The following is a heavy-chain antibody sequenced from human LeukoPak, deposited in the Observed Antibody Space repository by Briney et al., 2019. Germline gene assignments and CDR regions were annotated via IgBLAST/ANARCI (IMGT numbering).Heavy chain of an antibody. CDR1: GFTFDDYA. D-gene: IGHD3-22*01. CDR3: AKDRYYYDSSGYYYFDY. V-gene: IGHV3-9*01. Sequence: GGSLGLSCAASGFTFDDYAMHWVRQAPGKGLEWVSGISWNSGSIGYADSVKGRFTISRDNAKNSLYLQMNSLRAEDTAVYYCAKDRYYYDSSGYYYFDYWGQGTLVTVSS. J-gene: IGHJ4*02. CDR2: ISWNSGSI.